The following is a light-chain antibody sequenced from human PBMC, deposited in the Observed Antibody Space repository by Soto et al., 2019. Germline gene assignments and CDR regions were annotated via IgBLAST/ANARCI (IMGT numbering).Light chain of an antibody. CDR1: SSNIGAGYD. CDR2: GNS. Sequence: QSVLTQPPSVSGAPGQRVTISCTGNSSNIGAGYDVQWYQQLPGTAPKLLISGNSNRPSGVPDRFSGSKSGTSASLAITGLQAEDEADYYCQSYDTSLSALVFGTGTQLTVL. CDR3: QSYDTSLSALV. J-gene: IGLJ1*01. V-gene: IGLV1-40*01.